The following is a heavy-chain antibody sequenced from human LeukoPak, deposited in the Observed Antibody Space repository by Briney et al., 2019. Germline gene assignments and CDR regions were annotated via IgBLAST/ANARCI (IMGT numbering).Heavy chain of an antibody. CDR2: IYYSGST. J-gene: IGHJ4*02. CDR1: GGSISSGDYY. V-gene: IGHV4-61*08. Sequence: SETLSLTCTVSGGSISSGDYYWSWIRQPPGKGLEWIGYIYYSGSTNYNPSLKSRVTISVDTSKNQFSLKLSSVTAADTAVYYCARGGDGYNPYYFDYWGQGTLVTVSS. CDR3: ARGGDGYNPYYFDY. D-gene: IGHD5-24*01.